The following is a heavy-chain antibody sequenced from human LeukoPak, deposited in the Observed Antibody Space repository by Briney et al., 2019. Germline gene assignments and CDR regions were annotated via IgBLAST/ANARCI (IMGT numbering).Heavy chain of an antibody. CDR2: MHLDGSEK. Sequence: GGTLRLSCAASGFDFTTYWMSWVRQAPGKGPEWVAKMHLDGSEKYFVDSVKGRFTISRDNAKNSLYLQMDNRRGADTDVYYGARGGRFGFDRWGQRAMVIVSS. CDR1: GFDFTTYW. J-gene: IGHJ4*02. V-gene: IGHV3-7*01. D-gene: IGHD3-16*01. CDR3: ARGGRFGFDR.